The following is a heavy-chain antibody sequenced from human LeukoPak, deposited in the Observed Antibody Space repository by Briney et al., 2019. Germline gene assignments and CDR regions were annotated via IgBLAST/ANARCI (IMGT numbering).Heavy chain of an antibody. J-gene: IGHJ4*02. Sequence: GGSLRLSCAASGFTVSSNYMSWVRQAPGKGLEWVSSISSSSSYIYYADSVKGRFTISRDNAKNSLYLQMNSLRADDTAVYYCAKVSGSSGFYYFDYWGQGTLVTVSS. D-gene: IGHD3-22*01. CDR2: ISSSSSYI. CDR3: AKVSGSSGFYYFDY. V-gene: IGHV3-21*04. CDR1: GFTVSSNY.